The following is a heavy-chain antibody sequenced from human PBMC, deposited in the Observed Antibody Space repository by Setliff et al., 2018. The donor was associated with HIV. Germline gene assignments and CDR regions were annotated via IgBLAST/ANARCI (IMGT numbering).Heavy chain of an antibody. CDR1: GFVFSDHS. CDR2: ISATGTTV. Sequence: PGGSLRLSCAASGFVFSDHSLHWVRQVPGEGLEWLSYISATGTTVSYADSVRGRFIISRDSVRNELYLQMKSLRVEDTALYYCVRDQLRWPERWDFDFWGQGTLVTVSS. J-gene: IGHJ4*02. D-gene: IGHD1-26*01. V-gene: IGHV3-48*01. CDR3: VRDQLRWPERWDFDF.